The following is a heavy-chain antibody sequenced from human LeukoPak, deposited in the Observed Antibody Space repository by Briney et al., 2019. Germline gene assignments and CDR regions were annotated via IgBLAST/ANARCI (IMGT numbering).Heavy chain of an antibody. Sequence: GKSLRISCKGSGYSFTSYWISWVRQMPGKGLEWMGRIDPSDSYTNYSPSFQGHVTISADKSISTAYLQWSSLKASDTAMYYCARHLVVVAAMSAFDIWGQGTMVTVSS. CDR1: GYSFTSYW. CDR2: IDPSDSYT. D-gene: IGHD2-15*01. J-gene: IGHJ3*02. V-gene: IGHV5-10-1*01. CDR3: ARHLVVVAAMSAFDI.